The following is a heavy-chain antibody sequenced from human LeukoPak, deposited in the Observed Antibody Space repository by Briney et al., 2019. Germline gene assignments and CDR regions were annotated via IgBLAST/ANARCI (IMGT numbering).Heavy chain of an antibody. V-gene: IGHV4-39*07. CDR3: ARAVGSGSYYFDY. D-gene: IGHD1-26*01. J-gene: IGHJ4*02. Sequence: SETLSLTCTVSGGSISSSSYYWGWIRQPPGKGLEWIGSIYYSGSTYYNPSLKSRVTISVDTSKNQFSLKLNSVTAADTAVYYCARAVGSGSYYFDYWGQGTLVTVSS. CDR2: IYYSGST. CDR1: GGSISSSSYY.